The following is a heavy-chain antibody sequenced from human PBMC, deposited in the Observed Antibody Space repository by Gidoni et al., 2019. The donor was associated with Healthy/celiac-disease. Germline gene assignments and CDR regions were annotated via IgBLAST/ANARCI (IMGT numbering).Heavy chain of an antibody. J-gene: IGHJ6*03. CDR2: IYTSGST. V-gene: IGHV4-61*02. CDR3: ARGDSSKDYYYYYMDV. D-gene: IGHD6-13*01. CDR1: GGSISSGSYY. Sequence: QVQLQESGPGLVKPSQTLSLTCTVPGGSISSGSYYWSWIRQPAGKGLEWIGRIYTSGSTNYNPSLKSRVTISVDTSKNQFSLKLSSVTAADTAVYYCARGDSSKDYYYYYMDVWGKGTTVTVSS.